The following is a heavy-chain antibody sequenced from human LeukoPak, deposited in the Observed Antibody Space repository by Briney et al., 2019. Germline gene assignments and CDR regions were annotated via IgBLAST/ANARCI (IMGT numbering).Heavy chain of an antibody. Sequence: GASVKVSCKASGYTFSDYYIHWVRQAPGPGLEWMGWINPNGGGTHYAQQFLGRVTMTRDTSISTAYMELSRLRSDDTAVYYCATGSYLYDAFDIWGQGTMVTVSS. V-gene: IGHV1-2*02. D-gene: IGHD1-26*01. CDR1: GYTFSDYY. CDR2: INPNGGGT. CDR3: ATGSYLYDAFDI. J-gene: IGHJ3*02.